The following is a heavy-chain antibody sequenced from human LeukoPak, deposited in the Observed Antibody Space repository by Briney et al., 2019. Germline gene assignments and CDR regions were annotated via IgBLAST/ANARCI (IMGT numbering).Heavy chain of an antibody. CDR2: IKEDGSEKK. J-gene: IGHJ4*02. CDR3: AKDLDYDILTGGWDY. D-gene: IGHD3-9*01. CDR1: GFTFSSYW. V-gene: IGHV3-7*01. Sequence: PGGSLRLSCAASGFTFSSYWMSWVRQAPGKGLEWVANIKEDGSEKKYYEDSVKGRFTISRDNTKKSLYLQMNSLRAEDTAVYYCAKDLDYDILTGGWDYWGQGTLVTVSS.